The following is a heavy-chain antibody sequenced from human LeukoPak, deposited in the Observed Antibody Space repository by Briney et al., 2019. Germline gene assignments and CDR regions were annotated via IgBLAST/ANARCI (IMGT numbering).Heavy chain of an antibody. CDR2: IYHSGST. J-gene: IGHJ4*02. D-gene: IGHD3-3*01. CDR3: ARFDFWSGSLSDPNLSFDY. Sequence: PSETLPLTCAVSGGSISSSNWWSWVRQPPGKGLEWIREIYHSGSTNYNPSLKSRVTISVDKSKNQFSLKLSSVTAADTAVYYCARFDFWSGSLSDPNLSFDYWGQGTLVTVSS. V-gene: IGHV4-4*02. CDR1: GGSISSSNW.